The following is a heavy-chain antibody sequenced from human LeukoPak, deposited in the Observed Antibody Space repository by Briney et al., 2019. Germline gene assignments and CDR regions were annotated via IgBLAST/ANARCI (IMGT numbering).Heavy chain of an antibody. V-gene: IGHV3-7*01. CDR3: ARGWGDCATINCYTGGDVFDI. CDR2: IKQDGSEK. D-gene: IGHD2-2*02. J-gene: IGHJ3*02. Sequence: PGGSLRLSCAASRFTFSGYWMNWVRQAPGKGLEWVANIKQDGSEKYYVDSVKGRFTISRDNAKKSLYLQMDSLRAEDTAVYYCARGWGDCATINCYTGGDVFDIWGQGTMVTVSS. CDR1: RFTFSGYW.